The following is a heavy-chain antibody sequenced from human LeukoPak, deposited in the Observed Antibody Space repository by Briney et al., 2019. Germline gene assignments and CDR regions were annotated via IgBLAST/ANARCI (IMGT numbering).Heavy chain of an antibody. CDR2: IRSKAYGGTT. V-gene: IGHV3-49*03. CDR3: TSRITWGGHWFDP. CDR1: GFTFGDYA. Sequence: GGSLRLSCTASGFTFGDYAMSWFRQAPGKGLEWVGFIRSKAYGGTTEYAASVKGRFTISRDDSKSIAYLQMNSLKTEDTAVYYCTSRITWGGHWFDPWGQGTLVTVSS. J-gene: IGHJ5*02. D-gene: IGHD3-16*01.